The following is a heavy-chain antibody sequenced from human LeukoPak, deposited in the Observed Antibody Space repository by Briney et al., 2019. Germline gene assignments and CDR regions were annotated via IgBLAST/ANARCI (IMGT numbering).Heavy chain of an antibody. D-gene: IGHD3-9*01. CDR1: GYGFTGYY. Sequence: ASVKVSCKASGYGFTGYYMHWVRQAPGQGLEWMGWINPNSGGTTYAQKFQGRVTMSRDTSISTVYMELSRLRSDDTAVYYCARLFDWLSLRFDYWGQGTLVTVSS. CDR3: ARLFDWLSLRFDY. J-gene: IGHJ4*02. CDR2: INPNSGGT. V-gene: IGHV1-2*02.